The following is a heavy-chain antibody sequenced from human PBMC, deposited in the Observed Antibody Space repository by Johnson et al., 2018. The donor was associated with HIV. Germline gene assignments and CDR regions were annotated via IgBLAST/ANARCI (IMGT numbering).Heavy chain of an antibody. J-gene: IGHJ3*02. CDR3: AKDRGLLDAFDI. V-gene: IGHV3-48*04. CDR1: GFSFSSYA. Sequence: VQLVESGGGVVQPGRSLRLSCAASGFSFSSYAMHWVRQAPGKGLEWVSYISSSGNTIYYADSVKGRFTISRDNAKNSLYLQMNSLRAEDTAVYYCAKDRGLLDAFDIWGQGTMVTVSS. CDR2: ISSSGNTI.